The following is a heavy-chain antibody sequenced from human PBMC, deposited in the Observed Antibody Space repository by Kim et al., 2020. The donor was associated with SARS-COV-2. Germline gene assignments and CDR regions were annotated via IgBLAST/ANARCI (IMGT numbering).Heavy chain of an antibody. J-gene: IGHJ4*02. CDR2: DP. D-gene: IGHD1-26*01. CDR3: AHRMWDGGLDY. Sequence: DPRYSPALKSRITLTSDTSKNHVVLTMTNMDSVDTATYYCAHRMWDGGLDYWGQGTLVTVSS. V-gene: IGHV2-5*01.